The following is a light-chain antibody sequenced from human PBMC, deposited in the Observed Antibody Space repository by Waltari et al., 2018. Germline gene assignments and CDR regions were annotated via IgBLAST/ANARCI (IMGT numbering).Light chain of an antibody. V-gene: IGKV1-27*01. CDR1: QDISNS. J-gene: IGKJ1*01. CDR3: QKYNSAPWT. Sequence: DIQMTQSPSSLSASVGDRVTITCRASQDISNSLAWYQQKPGKVPNRLIYSASTLQSGVSSRFSGSGSGTDFTLTITRLQPEDVATYYCQKYNSAPWTFGQGTKVEIK. CDR2: SAS.